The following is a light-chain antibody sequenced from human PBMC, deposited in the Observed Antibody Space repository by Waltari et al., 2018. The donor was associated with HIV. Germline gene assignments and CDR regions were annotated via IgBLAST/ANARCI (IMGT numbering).Light chain of an antibody. CDR2: WAS. CDR1: QPVLYSSNNKNY. Sequence: DIVMTQSPDSLAVSLGERAAINCKSSQPVLYSSNNKNYLAWYQQKAGQPPKLLIYWASTRQCGVPDRRSGSGSGTDITLTISRLQAGDGASYYCQQYYRPLLTFGGGTKVEIK. CDR3: QQYYRPLLT. V-gene: IGKV4-1*01. J-gene: IGKJ4*01.